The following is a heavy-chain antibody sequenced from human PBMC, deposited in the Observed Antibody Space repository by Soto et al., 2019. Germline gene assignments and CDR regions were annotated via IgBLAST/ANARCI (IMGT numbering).Heavy chain of an antibody. J-gene: IGHJ6*02. D-gene: IGHD3-3*01. Sequence: QVQLVQSGAEVKKPGSSVKVSCKASGGTFSSYAISWVRQAPGQGLEWMGGIIPIFGTANYAQKFQGRVTITADESPSTAYMELSSLRSEDTAVYYCASAFWSGYYRYYYGMDVWGQGTTVTVSS. CDR1: GGTFSSYA. CDR3: ASAFWSGYYRYYYGMDV. V-gene: IGHV1-69*01. CDR2: IIPIFGTA.